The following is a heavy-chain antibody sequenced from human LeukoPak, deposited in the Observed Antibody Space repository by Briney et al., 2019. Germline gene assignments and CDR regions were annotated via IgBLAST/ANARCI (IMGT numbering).Heavy chain of an antibody. D-gene: IGHD4-17*01. Sequence: SVKVSCKASGGTFSSYAISWVRQAPGQGLEWMGGIIPIFGTANYAQKFQGRVTITTDESTSTAYMELSSLRSEDTAVYYCARDLWYGDYDGRLGGDYWGQGTLVTVSS. V-gene: IGHV1-69*05. CDR3: ARDLWYGDYDGRLGGDY. CDR2: IIPIFGTA. CDR1: GGTFSSYA. J-gene: IGHJ4*02.